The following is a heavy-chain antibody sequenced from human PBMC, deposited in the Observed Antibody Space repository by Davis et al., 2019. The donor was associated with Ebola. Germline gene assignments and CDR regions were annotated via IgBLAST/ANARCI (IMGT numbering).Heavy chain of an antibody. Sequence: ASVKVSCKASGYTFTGYYMHWVRQAPGQGLEWMGWINPNSGGTNYAQKFQGRVTMTRDTSISTAYMELSRLRSDDTAVYYCAVLDFWSGYPVGDYWGQGTLVTVSS. D-gene: IGHD3-3*01. CDR1: GYTFTGYY. V-gene: IGHV1-2*02. CDR3: AVLDFWSGYPVGDY. CDR2: INPNSGGT. J-gene: IGHJ4*02.